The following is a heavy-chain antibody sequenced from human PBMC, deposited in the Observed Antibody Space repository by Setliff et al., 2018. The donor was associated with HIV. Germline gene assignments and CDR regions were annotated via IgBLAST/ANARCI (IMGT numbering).Heavy chain of an antibody. Sequence: ASVKVSCKASGYNLHNYGITWVRQAPGQGLEWMGWINTHTGNTNSAQRFQGRVTMTTDTSTGTAYMELRSLRSDDTAVYYCARGKTWLRFLDYWGQGTLVTVSS. V-gene: IGHV1-18*01. J-gene: IGHJ4*02. CDR2: INTHTGNT. CDR3: ARGKTWLRFLDY. D-gene: IGHD5-12*01. CDR1: GYNLHNYG.